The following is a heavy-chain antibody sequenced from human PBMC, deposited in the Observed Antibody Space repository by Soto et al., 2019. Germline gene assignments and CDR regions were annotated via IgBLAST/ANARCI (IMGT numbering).Heavy chain of an antibody. D-gene: IGHD2-15*01. V-gene: IGHV3-7*01. Sequence: GGSLRLSCAASGFTFSSYWMSWVRQAPGKGLEWVANIKQDGSEKYYVDSVKGRFTISRDNAKNSLYLQMNSLRAEDTAEYNCARDWGIVVLVAANNAFDIWGQGTMVTVSS. J-gene: IGHJ3*02. CDR3: ARDWGIVVLVAANNAFDI. CDR1: GFTFSSYW. CDR2: IKQDGSEK.